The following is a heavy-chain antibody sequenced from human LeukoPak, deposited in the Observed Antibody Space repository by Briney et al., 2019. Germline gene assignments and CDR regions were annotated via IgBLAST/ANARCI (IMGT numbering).Heavy chain of an antibody. J-gene: IGHJ4*02. D-gene: IGHD3-22*01. CDR2: INPSGGST. CDR1: GYTFTSYY. V-gene: IGHV1-46*01. CDR3: ARAGYYDSSGYYYAIFDY. Sequence: ASVRVSCKASGYTFTSYYMHWVRQAPGQGLEWMGIINPSGGSTSYAQKFQGRVTMTRDTSTSTVYMEQSSLRSEDTAVYYCARAGYYDSSGYYYAIFDYWGQGTLVTVSS.